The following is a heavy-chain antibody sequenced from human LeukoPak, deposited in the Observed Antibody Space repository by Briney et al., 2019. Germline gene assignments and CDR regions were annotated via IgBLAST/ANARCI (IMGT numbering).Heavy chain of an antibody. CDR1: GFTFSSYS. CDR2: ITGGGDTT. V-gene: IGHV3-23*01. CDR3: ARAKGSSGYYQLPIDY. D-gene: IGHD3-22*01. J-gene: IGHJ4*02. Sequence: GGSLRLSCAASGFTFSSYSMNWVRQAPGKGLEWVSGITGGGDTTHHADSVKGRFTIFRDNSKNTLFLQMNSLRVEDTALYYCARAKGSSGYYQLPIDYWGRGILVTVSS.